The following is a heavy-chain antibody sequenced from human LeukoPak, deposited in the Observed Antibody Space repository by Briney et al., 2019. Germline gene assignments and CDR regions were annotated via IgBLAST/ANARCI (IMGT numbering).Heavy chain of an antibody. J-gene: IGHJ4*02. CDR3: ARGGGRVVVVAATEGPNFDY. D-gene: IGHD2-15*01. CDR1: GGSFSGYY. CDR2: INHSGST. V-gene: IGHV4-34*01. Sequence: SETLSLTCAVYGGSFSGYYWSWIRQPPGKGLEWIGEINHSGSTNYNPSLKSRVTISVDTSKNQFSLKLSSVTAAGTAVYYCARGGGRVVVVAATEGPNFDYWGQGTLVTVSS.